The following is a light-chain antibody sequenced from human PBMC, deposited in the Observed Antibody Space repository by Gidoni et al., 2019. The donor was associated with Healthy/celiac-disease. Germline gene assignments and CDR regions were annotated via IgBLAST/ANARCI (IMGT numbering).Light chain of an antibody. CDR1: QRVSSN. CDR3: QQYNNWPPSWT. Sequence: DIVMTQSPATLSVSPGERATLPCRASQRVSSNLAWYQQKPGQAPRLLIYGASTRATGIPARFSGSGSGTEFTLTISSLQSEDVAVYYCQQYNNWPPSWTFGQGTKVEIK. J-gene: IGKJ1*01. V-gene: IGKV3-15*01. CDR2: GAS.